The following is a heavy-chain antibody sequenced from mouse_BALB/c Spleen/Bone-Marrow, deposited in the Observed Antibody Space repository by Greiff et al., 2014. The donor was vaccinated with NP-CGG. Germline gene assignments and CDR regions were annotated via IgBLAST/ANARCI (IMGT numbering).Heavy chain of an antibody. J-gene: IGHJ4*01. D-gene: IGHD1-1*02. CDR2: ISDGGNYT. CDR1: GFTFSDYY. CDR3: ARSGEKYGAMDY. Sequence: DVMLVESGGGLVKPGGSLKLSCTASGFTFSDYYMYWVRQTPEKRLEWVAAISDGGNYTSNPDSVKGRFTISRDNAKNNLYLQMSSLKSEDTAMYYCARSGEKYGAMDYWGQGTSVTVSS. V-gene: IGHV5-4*02.